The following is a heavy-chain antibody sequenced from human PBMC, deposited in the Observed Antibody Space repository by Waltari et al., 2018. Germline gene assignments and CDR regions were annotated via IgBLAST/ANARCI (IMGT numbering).Heavy chain of an antibody. CDR1: GISFTNYA. V-gene: IGHV3-30*03. J-gene: IGHJ4*02. D-gene: IGHD6-19*01. Sequence: QVQLVESGGGVVQPGRSLRLSCAASGISFTNYAMHWVRQAPGKGLEWVAIISSHGSNRYYADSVKGRFTISRDSSKNTLFLQMNNLKTEDTAVYYCTSLSSGPFGYWGQGTLVTVSS. CDR2: ISSHGSNR. CDR3: TSLSSGPFGY.